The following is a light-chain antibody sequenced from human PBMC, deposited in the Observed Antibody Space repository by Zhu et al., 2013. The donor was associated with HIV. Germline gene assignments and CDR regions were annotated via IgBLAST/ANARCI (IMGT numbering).Light chain of an antibody. CDR3: QVWDSNNDHYV. J-gene: IGLJ1*01. Sequence: SYELTQPHSVSVATAQMARITCGGDNIGSKAVHWYQQKSGQAPVLVIHDDTDRPSGIPERFSGSNSGNTATLTISRVEAGDEADYYCQVWDSNNDHYVFGSGTKVTVL. CDR2: DDT. V-gene: IGLV3-21*02. CDR1: NIGSKA.